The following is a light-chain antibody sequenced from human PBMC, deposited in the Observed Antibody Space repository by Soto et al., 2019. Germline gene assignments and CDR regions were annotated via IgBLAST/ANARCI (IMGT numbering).Light chain of an antibody. CDR1: QSISSSY. V-gene: IGKV3-20*01. J-gene: IGKJ1*01. Sequence: EILLTQSPGTLSLSPGERATLSCRASQSISSSYLSWYQLKPGQAPRLLIYGASSRATGIPDRFSGSGSGTDFTLTIRRLEPEDCAVYYCQQYGYSFRAFGQGAKVEL. CDR3: QQYGYSFRA. CDR2: GAS.